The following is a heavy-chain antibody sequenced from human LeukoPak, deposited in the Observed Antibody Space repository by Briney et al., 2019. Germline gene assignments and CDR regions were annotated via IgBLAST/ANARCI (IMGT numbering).Heavy chain of an antibody. Sequence: SETLSLTCTVSGGSSSRSSYYWGWIRQPPGKGLEWIGSIYYSGSTYYNPSLQSRVSISVDTSKNQFSLKLNSVTAADTAVYYCAIHGTYTYTSSCHYWGQGTLVTVSS. CDR3: AIHGTYTYTSSCHY. V-gene: IGHV4-39*01. CDR2: IYYSGST. D-gene: IGHD6-13*01. CDR1: GGSSSRSSYY. J-gene: IGHJ4*02.